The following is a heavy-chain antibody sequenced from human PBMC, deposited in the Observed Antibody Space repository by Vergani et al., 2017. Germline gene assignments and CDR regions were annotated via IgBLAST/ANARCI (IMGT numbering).Heavy chain of an antibody. CDR1: GGTFSSYA. Sequence: LQLVESGAEVKKPGSSVKVSCKASGGTFSSYAISWVRQAPGQGLEWMGRIIPIFGTANYAQKFQGRVTITADESTSTAYMELSSLRSEDTAVYYCARDGSSSWYVTGLDFDYWGQGTLVTVSS. D-gene: IGHD6-13*01. V-gene: IGHV1-69*18. CDR2: IIPIFGTA. J-gene: IGHJ4*02. CDR3: ARDGSSSWYVTGLDFDY.